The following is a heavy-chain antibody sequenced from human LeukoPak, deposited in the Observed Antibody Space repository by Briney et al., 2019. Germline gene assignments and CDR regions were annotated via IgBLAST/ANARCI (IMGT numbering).Heavy chain of an antibody. CDR2: INHSGST. CDR1: GGSFSGYY. CDR3: ARHLGGRFGGGIAAAGKALAY. Sequence: SETLTLTCAVYGGSFSGYYWSWIRQPPGKGLEWIGEINHSGSTNYNPSLKSRVTISVDTSKNQFSLKLSSVTAADTAVYYCARHLGGRFGGGIAAAGKALAYWGQGTLVTVSS. D-gene: IGHD6-13*01. V-gene: IGHV4-34*01. J-gene: IGHJ4*02.